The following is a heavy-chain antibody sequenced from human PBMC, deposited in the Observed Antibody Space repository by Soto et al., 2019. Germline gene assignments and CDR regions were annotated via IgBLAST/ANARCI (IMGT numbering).Heavy chain of an antibody. J-gene: IGHJ4*02. CDR1: GASIKSDTW. Sequence: KPSETLSLTCDVSGASIKSDTWWTWVRQSPGKGLEWIGEIYYSGSTNYNPSLKSRVTISVDTSKNQFSLKLSSVTAADTAVYYCATTTVTQHPRVDYWGQGTLVTVSS. D-gene: IGHD4-17*01. CDR2: IYYSGST. V-gene: IGHV4-4*02. CDR3: ATTTVTQHPRVDY.